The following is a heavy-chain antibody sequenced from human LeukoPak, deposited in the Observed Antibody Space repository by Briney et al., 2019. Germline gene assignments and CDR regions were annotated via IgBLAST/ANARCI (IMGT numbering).Heavy chain of an antibody. Sequence: GGSLRLSCAASGFTFSSYAMSWVRQAPGKGLEWVSAISGSGGSTYYADSVKGRFTISRDNSKNTLYLQMNSLRAEDTAVYYCAKELLRWWAKTSTNAFDIWGQGTMVTVSS. CDR2: ISGSGGST. V-gene: IGHV3-23*01. J-gene: IGHJ3*02. CDR3: AKELLRWWAKTSTNAFDI. CDR1: GFTFSSYA. D-gene: IGHD4-23*01.